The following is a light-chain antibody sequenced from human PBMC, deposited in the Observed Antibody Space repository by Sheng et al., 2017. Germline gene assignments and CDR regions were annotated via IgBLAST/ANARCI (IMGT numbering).Light chain of an antibody. V-gene: IGKV1-39*01. CDR3: QQTSSTPLT. Sequence: DIQMTQSPSSLSASVGDRVTVTCQASQDIKTYVNWYQQKPGKAPNLLIHAASNLEVGVPSRFSGSGSGTDFTLTINSLQPDDFATYYCQQTSSTPLTFGQGTRVDIK. J-gene: IGKJ1*01. CDR2: AAS. CDR1: QDIKTY.